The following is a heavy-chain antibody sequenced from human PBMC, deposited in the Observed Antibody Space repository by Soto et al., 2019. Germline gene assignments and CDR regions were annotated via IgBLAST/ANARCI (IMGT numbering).Heavy chain of an antibody. V-gene: IGHV3-74*01. CDR3: ARGWFGPDV. CDR1: GFTFSGRS. Sequence: EVQLVESGGGLVQPGGSLRLSCAASGFTFSGRSMHWVRQAPGKGLVCVSGIDNAGTDSTYADSVKGRFTSSRDNAKNTLDLQMNSLRVEDTAVYYCARGWFGPDVWGKGTTVTVSS. D-gene: IGHD3-10*01. J-gene: IGHJ6*04. CDR2: IDNAGTDS.